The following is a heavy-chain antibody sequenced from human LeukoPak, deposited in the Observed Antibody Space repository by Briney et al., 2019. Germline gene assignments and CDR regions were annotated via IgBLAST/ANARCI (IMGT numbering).Heavy chain of an antibody. Sequence: SETLSLTCTVSGGSISSSSYYWGWIRQPPGKGLEWIGSIYYSGSTYCNPSLKSRVTISVDTSKNQFSLKLSSVTAADTAVYYCARHLYDYDSSGYYRNWFDPWGQGTLVTVSS. CDR3: ARHLYDYDSSGYYRNWFDP. D-gene: IGHD3-22*01. CDR2: IYYSGST. J-gene: IGHJ5*02. V-gene: IGHV4-39*01. CDR1: GGSISSSSYY.